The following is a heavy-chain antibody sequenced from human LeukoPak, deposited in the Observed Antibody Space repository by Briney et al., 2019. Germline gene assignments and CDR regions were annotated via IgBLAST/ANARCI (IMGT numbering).Heavy chain of an antibody. CDR1: GFTFSSYA. CDR2: ISGSGGTT. CDR3: AKRYSSGWSLDYFDY. D-gene: IGHD6-19*01. Sequence: SGGSLRLSCAASGFTFSSYAMSWVRQAPGKGLEWVSTISGSGGTTHDADSVKGRFTISRDNSKNTLYLQMNSLRAGDTAVYYCAKRYSSGWSLDYFDYWGQGTLVTVSS. J-gene: IGHJ4*02. V-gene: IGHV3-23*01.